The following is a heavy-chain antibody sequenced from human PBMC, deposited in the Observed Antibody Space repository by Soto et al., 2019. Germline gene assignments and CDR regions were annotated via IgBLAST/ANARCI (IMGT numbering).Heavy chain of an antibody. D-gene: IGHD2-2*01. CDR1: GFSFSEYS. V-gene: IGHV3-48*02. CDR3: ARDCISTTCPINWFDP. Sequence: EVQLVESGGGLVQPGGSLRLSCAASGFSFSEYSMNWVRQAPGKGLEWVSYISSNTSSIYYADSVKGRFTISRDNARNSLYLQMNSLRHEDTAVYYCARDCISTTCPINWFDPWGQGTLVTVSS. CDR2: ISSNTSSI. J-gene: IGHJ5*02.